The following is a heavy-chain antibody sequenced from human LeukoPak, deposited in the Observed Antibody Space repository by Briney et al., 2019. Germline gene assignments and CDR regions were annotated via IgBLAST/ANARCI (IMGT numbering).Heavy chain of an antibody. Sequence: SETLSLTCAVYGGSFGGYYWSWIRQPPGKGLEWIGEINHSGSTNYNPSLKSRVTISVDTSKNQFSLKLSSVTAADTAVYYCATASGIAAANNWFDPWGQGTLVTVSS. J-gene: IGHJ5*02. CDR2: INHSGST. V-gene: IGHV4-34*01. CDR1: GGSFGGYY. CDR3: ATASGIAAANNWFDP. D-gene: IGHD6-13*01.